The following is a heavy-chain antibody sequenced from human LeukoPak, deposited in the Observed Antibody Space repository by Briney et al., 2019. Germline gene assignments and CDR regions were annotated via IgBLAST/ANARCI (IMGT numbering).Heavy chain of an antibody. CDR2: IKQDGSAK. CDR3: VRDKLTGDSYFIY. Sequence: PGGSLRLSCAASGFTFGGYYMSWVRQAPGKGLEWVANIKQDGSAKKYVDSVKGRFTISRDNAKNSVYLEMTSLRAEDTAVYYCVRDKLTGDSYFIYWGQGTQVTVSS. V-gene: IGHV3-7*04. J-gene: IGHJ4*02. D-gene: IGHD7-27*01. CDR1: GFTFGGYY.